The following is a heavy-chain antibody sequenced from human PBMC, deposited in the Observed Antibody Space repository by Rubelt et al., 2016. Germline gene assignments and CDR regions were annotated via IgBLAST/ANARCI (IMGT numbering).Heavy chain of an antibody. V-gene: IGHV5-51*03. CDR1: GYSFTSYW. CDR3: ARQYDYARHPFDY. Sequence: VDQAGESLKISCKGSGYSFTSYWIGWVRQMPGKGLEWMGIIYPGDSDTRYSPSFQGQVTISADKSISTAYLQWSSLKASDTAMYYRARQYDYARHPFDYWGQGTLVTVSS. J-gene: IGHJ4*02. D-gene: IGHD4-17*01. CDR2: IYPGDSDT.